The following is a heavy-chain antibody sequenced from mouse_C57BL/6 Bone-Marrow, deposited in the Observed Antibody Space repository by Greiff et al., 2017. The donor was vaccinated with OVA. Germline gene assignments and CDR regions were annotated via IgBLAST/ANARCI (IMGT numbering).Heavy chain of an antibody. V-gene: IGHV5-9-1*02. CDR1: GFTFSSYA. J-gene: IGHJ4*01. D-gene: IGHD2-1*01. CDR3: TRGLLWGLYAMDY. CDR2: ISSGGDYI. Sequence: EVNVVESGAGLVKPGGSLKLSCAASGFTFSSYAMSWVRQTPEKRLEWVAYISSGGDYIYYADTVKGRFTISRDNARNTLYLQMSSLKSEDTAMYYCTRGLLWGLYAMDYWGQGTSVTVSS.